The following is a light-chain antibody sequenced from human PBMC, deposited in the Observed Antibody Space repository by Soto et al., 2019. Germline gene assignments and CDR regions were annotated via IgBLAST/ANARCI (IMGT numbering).Light chain of an antibody. Sequence: VLTQPPSASGSPGQSVTISCTGTSSDVGTYNYVSWYQQHPGKAPKLMVYEVNKRPAGVPDRFSGSKSGIMASLTVSGLQAEDEADYYCSSYAGNNNLYVFGTGTKVTVL. CDR3: SSYAGNNNLYV. CDR2: EVN. CDR1: SSDVGTYNY. J-gene: IGLJ1*01. V-gene: IGLV2-8*01.